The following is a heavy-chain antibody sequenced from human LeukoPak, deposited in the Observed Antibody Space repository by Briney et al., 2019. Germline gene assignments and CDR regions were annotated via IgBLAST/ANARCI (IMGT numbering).Heavy chain of an antibody. J-gene: IGHJ3*02. CDR2: IYYSGST. V-gene: IGHV4-59*01. CDR1: GGSISSYY. CDR3: ARGGTAVIAPYAFDI. D-gene: IGHD4-23*01. Sequence: SETLSLTCTVSGGSISSYYWSWIRQPPGKGLEWIGHIYYSGSTNCNPSVKSRVAMSVDTSKKQFSLKLSSLTAADTAVYYCARGGTAVIAPYAFDIWGQGTMVTVSS.